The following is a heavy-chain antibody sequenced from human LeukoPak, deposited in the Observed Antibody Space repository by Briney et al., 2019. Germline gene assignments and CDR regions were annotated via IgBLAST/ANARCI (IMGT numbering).Heavy chain of an antibody. V-gene: IGHV4-34*01. CDR2: INHSGST. Sequence: SETLSLTCAVYGGSFSGYYWSWIRQPPGKGLEWIGEINHSGSTNYNPSLKSRVTISVDTSKNQFSLKLSSVTAADTAVYYCAREVVPAAIHNWFDPWGQGTLVTVSS. D-gene: IGHD2-2*02. CDR1: GGSFSGYY. J-gene: IGHJ5*02. CDR3: AREVVPAAIHNWFDP.